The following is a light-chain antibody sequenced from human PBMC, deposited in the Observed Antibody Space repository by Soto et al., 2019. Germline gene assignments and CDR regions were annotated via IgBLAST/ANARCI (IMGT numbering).Light chain of an antibody. CDR3: QQYNSYSGT. CDR1: QSISTW. J-gene: IGKJ1*01. CDR2: DAS. Sequence: DIQMTQTPSTLSASVGDRVTITCRASQSISTWLAWYQQKPGQAPKLLIYDASSLQSGVPSRFSGSGFGTEFTLTIRSLQPDDFATYYCQQYNSYSGTFGQGT. V-gene: IGKV1-5*01.